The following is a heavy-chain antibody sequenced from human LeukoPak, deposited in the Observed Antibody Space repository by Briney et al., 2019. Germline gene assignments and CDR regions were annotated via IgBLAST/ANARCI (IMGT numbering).Heavy chain of an antibody. CDR2: INHSGST. D-gene: IGHD2-21*02. CDR1: GGSFSYYY. V-gene: IGHV4-34*01. Sequence: SETLSLTCSVDGGSFSYYYWGWIRQPPGKVLGWVGEINHSGSTNYHPSLQSRVTISVDTSKNQFPLKLSSVTAADTAVYYCARGHCGGDCYSGHYFDYWGQGTLVTVSS. J-gene: IGHJ4*02. CDR3: ARGHCGGDCYSGHYFDY.